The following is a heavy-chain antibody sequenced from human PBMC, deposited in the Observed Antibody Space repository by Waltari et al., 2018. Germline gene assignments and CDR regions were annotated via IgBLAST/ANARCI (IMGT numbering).Heavy chain of an antibody. CDR3: ARVDGSSYDFDY. V-gene: IGHV4-39*07. CDR2: IYYSGST. Sequence: QLQLQESGPGLVKPSETLSLTCPVSGGSISSSSYYWGWIRQPPGKGLEWIGSIYYSGSTYYNPSLKSRVTISVDTSKNQFSLKLSSVTAADTAVYYCARVDGSSYDFDYWGQGTLVTVSS. D-gene: IGHD6-13*01. CDR1: GGSISSSSYY. J-gene: IGHJ4*02.